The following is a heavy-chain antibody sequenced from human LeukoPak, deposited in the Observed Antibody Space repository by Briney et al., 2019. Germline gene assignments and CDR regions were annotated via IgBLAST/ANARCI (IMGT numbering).Heavy chain of an antibody. CDR3: ARLGYGSGSYYNQNWFDP. D-gene: IGHD3-10*01. CDR1: GFTFSSYS. J-gene: IGHJ5*02. CDR2: ISSSGSTI. Sequence: PGGSLRLSCAASGFTFSSYSVNWVRQAPGKGLEWVSYISSSGSTIYYADSVKGRFTISKDNAKNSLYLQMNSLRAEDTAVYYCARLGYGSGSYYNQNWFDPWGQGTLVTVSS. V-gene: IGHV3-48*04.